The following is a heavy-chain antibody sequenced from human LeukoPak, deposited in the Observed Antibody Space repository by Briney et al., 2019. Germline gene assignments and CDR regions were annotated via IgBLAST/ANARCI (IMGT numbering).Heavy chain of an antibody. CDR1: GGSISSSSYY. J-gene: IGHJ3*02. CDR2: IYYSGST. D-gene: IGHD6-19*01. CDR3: ARALGIAVAWMDAFDI. V-gene: IGHV4-39*07. Sequence: PSETLSLTCTVSGGSISSSSYYWGWIRQPPGKGLEWIGSIYYSGSTYYNPSLKSRVTISVDTSKNQFSLKLSSVTAADTAVYYCARALGIAVAWMDAFDIWGQGTMVTVSS.